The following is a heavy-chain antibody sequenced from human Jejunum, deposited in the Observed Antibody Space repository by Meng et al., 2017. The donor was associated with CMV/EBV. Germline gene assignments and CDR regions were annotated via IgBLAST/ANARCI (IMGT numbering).Heavy chain of an antibody. CDR1: GFTFSSYN. J-gene: IGHJ5*02. CDR2: ISSSSRYI. CDR3: ARDIDH. V-gene: IGHV3-21*01. Sequence: EVPPVDSGGGLVKPGVSLRLSCIGSGFTFSSYNMNWVRQAPGKGLEWVSSISSSSRYINYADSVKGRFTISRDNAKNSLYLQMNSLRVEDTAIYYCARDIDHWGQGTLVTVSS.